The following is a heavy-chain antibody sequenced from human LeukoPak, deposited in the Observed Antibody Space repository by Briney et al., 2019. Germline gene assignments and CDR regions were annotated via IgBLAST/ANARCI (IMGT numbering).Heavy chain of an antibody. J-gene: IGHJ5*02. CDR1: GGTFSSYA. V-gene: IGHV1-69*04. CDR2: IIPILGIA. Sequence: ASVKVSCKASGGTFSSYAISWVRQAPGQGLEWMGRIIPILGIANYAQKFQGRVTITADKSTSTAYMELSSLRSEDTAVYYCARPPYYYDSSGYLIAWGQGTLVTVSS. CDR3: ARPPYYYDSSGYLIA. D-gene: IGHD3-22*01.